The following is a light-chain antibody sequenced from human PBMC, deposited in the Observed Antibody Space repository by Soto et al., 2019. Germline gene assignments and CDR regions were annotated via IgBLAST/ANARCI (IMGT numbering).Light chain of an antibody. CDR1: SSDVGAYDF. V-gene: IGLV2-14*03. CDR2: EVS. CDR3: TTCTSISTRI. J-gene: IGLJ1*01. Sequence: SCTGTSSDVGAYDFVSWYQQHPDKAPKLMIYEVSNRPSGVSNRFSGSKSVNTATLTISGLHAEDEANYCYTTCTSISTRIFGTATKITDL.